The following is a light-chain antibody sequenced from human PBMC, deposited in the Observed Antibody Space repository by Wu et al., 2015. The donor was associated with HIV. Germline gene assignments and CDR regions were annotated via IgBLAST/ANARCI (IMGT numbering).Light chain of an antibody. CDR1: QSVSSTY. CDR3: HQYGGSPPFT. V-gene: IGKV3-20*01. Sequence: EIVLTQSPGTLSSSPGERATLSCRASQSVSSTYLAWYQQKPGHPPRLLIYAASRRATGVPDRFSGSGSGTDFSLTISRLEPEDFAVYYCHQYGGSPPFTFGPGTKVDIK. CDR2: AAS. J-gene: IGKJ3*01.